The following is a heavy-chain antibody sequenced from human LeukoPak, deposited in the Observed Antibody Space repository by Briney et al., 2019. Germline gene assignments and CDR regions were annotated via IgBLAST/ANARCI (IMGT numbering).Heavy chain of an antibody. J-gene: IGHJ4*02. D-gene: IGHD1-26*01. Sequence: SETLSLTCTVSGGSISSGSYYWTWIRQPAGKGLEWIGRIYTSGSTNYNPSLQSRVAMSLDTSKNQVSLRLNSVTAADTAVYYCARRAIVGATYDYWGQGTLVTVSS. CDR1: GGSISSGSYY. V-gene: IGHV4-61*02. CDR2: IYTSGST. CDR3: ARRAIVGATYDY.